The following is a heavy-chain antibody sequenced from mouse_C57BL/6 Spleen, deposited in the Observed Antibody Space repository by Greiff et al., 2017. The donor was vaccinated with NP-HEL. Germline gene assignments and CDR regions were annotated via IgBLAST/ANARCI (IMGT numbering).Heavy chain of an antibody. CDR1: GFSFTSYG. Sequence: VQLQQSGPGLVQPSQTLSITCTASGFSFTSYGVHWVRQSPGKGLEWLGVIWRGGSTAYNAAFISSLTTSKENSKSQVFFIMNSRQADDAAIDYCGRKSSSSFYAMDYWGQGTSVTVSS. J-gene: IGHJ4*01. CDR2: IWRGGST. CDR3: GRKSSSSFYAMDY. D-gene: IGHD1-1*01. V-gene: IGHV2-2*01.